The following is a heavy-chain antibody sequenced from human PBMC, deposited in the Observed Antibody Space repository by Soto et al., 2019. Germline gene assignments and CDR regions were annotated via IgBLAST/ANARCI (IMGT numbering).Heavy chain of an antibody. CDR3: ASKSSGWYGGLDY. J-gene: IGHJ4*02. Sequence: WWSLRLSCAASGFTCSSYAMSWFRQAPGKGLEWVSAISGSGGSTYYADSVKGRFTISRDNSKNTLYLQMNSLRAEDTAVYYCASKSSGWYGGLDYWGQGTLVTVSS. CDR1: GFTCSSYA. D-gene: IGHD6-19*01. CDR2: ISGSGGST. V-gene: IGHV3-23*01.